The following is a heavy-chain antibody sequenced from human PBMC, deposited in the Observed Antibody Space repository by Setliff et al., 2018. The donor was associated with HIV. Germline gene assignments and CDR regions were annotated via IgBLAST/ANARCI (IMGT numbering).Heavy chain of an antibody. J-gene: IGHJ6*02. CDR3: VRERRRSPLSYGLAV. V-gene: IGHV4-31*03. Sequence: SETLSLTCTVSGGSISSGGYYWNWIRQYPVKGLEWIGHIYYHGRTLFNPALGTRLNMSVDTSENQFSLHLNSVTAADTAVYYCVRERRRSPLSYGLAVWGQGTTVTVSS. CDR1: GGSISSGGYY. CDR2: IYYHGRT.